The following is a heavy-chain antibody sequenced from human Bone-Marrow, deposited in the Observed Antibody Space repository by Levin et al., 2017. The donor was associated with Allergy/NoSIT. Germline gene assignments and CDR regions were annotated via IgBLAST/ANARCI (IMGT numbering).Heavy chain of an antibody. V-gene: IGHV3-23*01. CDR1: GFTFSIYA. CDR2: VNTNGGKT. D-gene: IGHD4-17*01. J-gene: IGHJ4*02. Sequence: GGSLRLSCAASGFTFSIYAMGWVRQAPGKGLEWVSSVNTNGGKTYYADSVKGRFTISRDNSKSTLFLQLNSLRAEDTAVYYCARASAVTPPPLWGQGTLVTVSS. CDR3: ARASAVTPPPL.